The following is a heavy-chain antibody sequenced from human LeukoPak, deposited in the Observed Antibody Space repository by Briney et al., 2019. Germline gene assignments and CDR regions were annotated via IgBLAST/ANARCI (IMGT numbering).Heavy chain of an antibody. Sequence: SQTLSLTCTVSGGSISSGSYYWSWIRQPAGKRLEWIGHIYRSGSTNYNPSLKSRVTISVDTSKNQFSLKLSSVTAADTAVYYCARVGCSGGSCYLGYYYYYYYMDVWGKGTTVTVSS. V-gene: IGHV4-61*09. D-gene: IGHD2-15*01. J-gene: IGHJ6*03. CDR1: GGSISSGSYY. CDR3: ARVGCSGGSCYLGYYYYYYYMDV. CDR2: IYRSGST.